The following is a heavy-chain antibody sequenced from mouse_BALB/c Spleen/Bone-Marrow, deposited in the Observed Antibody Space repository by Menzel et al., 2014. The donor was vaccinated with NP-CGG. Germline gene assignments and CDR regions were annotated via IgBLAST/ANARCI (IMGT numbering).Heavy chain of an antibody. CDR2: INPSNGGT. Sequence: LQQSGAELVKPGVSVKLSCKASCYTFTNYYMYWVKQRPGQDLEWIGEINPSNGGTNFNEKFKSKATLTVDKSSSTAYMQLSSLTSEDSAVYYCTALGRFAYWGQGTLVTVSA. CDR1: CYTFTNYY. V-gene: IGHV1-53*01. CDR3: TALGRFAY. J-gene: IGHJ3*01. D-gene: IGHD4-1*01.